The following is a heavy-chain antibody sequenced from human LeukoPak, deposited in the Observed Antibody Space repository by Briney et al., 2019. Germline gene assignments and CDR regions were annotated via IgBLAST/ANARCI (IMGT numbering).Heavy chain of an antibody. V-gene: IGHV3-30*06. J-gene: IGHJ3*02. CDR3: ARGAYSIAARPGAFDI. Sequence: GGSLRLSCAASGFTFSSYGMHWVRQAPGKGLEWVAVISYDGSNKYYADSVKGRFTISRDNSKNTLYLQMNSLRAEDTAVYYCARGAYSIAARPGAFDIWGQGTMVTVSS. D-gene: IGHD6-6*01. CDR1: GFTFSSYG. CDR2: ISYDGSNK.